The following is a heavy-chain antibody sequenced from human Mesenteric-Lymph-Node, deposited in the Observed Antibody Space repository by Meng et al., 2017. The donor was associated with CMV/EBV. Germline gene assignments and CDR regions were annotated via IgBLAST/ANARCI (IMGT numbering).Heavy chain of an antibody. CDR2: IIHILGTT. J-gene: IGHJ4*02. Sequence: SVKVSCKASGGTFSTYAISWVRQAPGHGLEWMGGIIHILGTTNYAQKFQGRVTITTDESASTAYMELSSLRSEDTAVYYCARDWGSGWDVLDYFDLWGQGTLVTVSS. D-gene: IGHD6-19*01. V-gene: IGHV1-69*05. CDR1: GGTFSTYA. CDR3: ARDWGSGWDVLDYFDL.